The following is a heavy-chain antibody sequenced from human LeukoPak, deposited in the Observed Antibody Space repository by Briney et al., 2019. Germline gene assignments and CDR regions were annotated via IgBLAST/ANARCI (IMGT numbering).Heavy chain of an antibody. Sequence: PSETLSLTYTVSGGSVSSGSYYWSWIRQPPGKGLEWIGYIYYSGSTNYNPSLKSRVTISVDTSKNQFSLKLSSVTAADTAVYYCARYSSSYYYYYMDVWGKGTTVTVSS. V-gene: IGHV4-61*01. J-gene: IGHJ6*03. CDR2: IYYSGST. D-gene: IGHD6-19*01. CDR1: GGSVSSGSYY. CDR3: ARYSSSYYYYYMDV.